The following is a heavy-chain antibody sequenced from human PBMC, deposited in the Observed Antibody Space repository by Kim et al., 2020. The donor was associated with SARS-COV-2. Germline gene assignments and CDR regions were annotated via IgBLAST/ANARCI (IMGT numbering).Heavy chain of an antibody. D-gene: IGHD2-8*01. J-gene: IGHJ4*02. CDR1: GFTFNSYW. V-gene: IGHV3-7*01. CDR2: IRQDGNEK. CDR3: ARDPQRGVYDY. Sequence: GGSLRLSCVGSGFTFNSYWMAWVRQAPGKGLEWVANIRQDGNEKNHVDPVKGRFTISRDNAKNSLYLQMSSLRVEDTAVYYCARDPQRGVYDYWGQGSLVTVSS.